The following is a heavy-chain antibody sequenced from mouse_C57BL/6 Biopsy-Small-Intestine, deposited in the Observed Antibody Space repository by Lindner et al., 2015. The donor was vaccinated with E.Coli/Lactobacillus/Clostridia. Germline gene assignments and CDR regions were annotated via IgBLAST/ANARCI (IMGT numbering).Heavy chain of an antibody. D-gene: IGHD3-1*01. CDR3: ARDMGYSSPDY. J-gene: IGHJ4*01. Sequence: SVKVSCKASGYTFTNYHIHWVRQAPGQGLEWMGIINPSGDTTECTQKFQGRVSMTRDTSTSTDYMEVSGLTFDDTAVYYCARDMGYSSPDYWGQGTLVTVSS. V-gene: IGHV1-84*02. CDR1: GYTFTNYH. CDR2: INPSGDTT.